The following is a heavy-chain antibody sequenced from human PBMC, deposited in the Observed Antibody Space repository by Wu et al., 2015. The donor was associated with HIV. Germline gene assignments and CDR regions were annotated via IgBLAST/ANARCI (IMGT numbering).Heavy chain of an antibody. V-gene: IGHV1-69*12. CDR3: ARDSLDGVVAATPLFHWFDP. Sequence: QVHLVQSGAEVKKPGSSVKVSCKAAGGTFSSSAISWVRQAPGQGLEWMGGIIPIFGTANYAQKFQGRVTITADESTSTAYMELSSLRSEDTAVYYCARDSLDGVVAATPLFHWFDPWGQGTLVTVSS. CDR2: IIPIFGTA. J-gene: IGHJ5*02. D-gene: IGHD2-15*01. CDR1: GGTFSSSA.